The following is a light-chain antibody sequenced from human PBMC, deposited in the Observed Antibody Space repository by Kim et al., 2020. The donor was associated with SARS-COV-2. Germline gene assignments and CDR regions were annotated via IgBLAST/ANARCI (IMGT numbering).Light chain of an antibody. V-gene: IGLV3-19*01. J-gene: IGLJ2*01. CDR2: GKN. Sequence: VALGQTVRITCQGDSLRSYYATWYQQKPGQAPILVIYGKNNRPSGIPGRFSGSSSGNTASLTIIGTQAGDEADYYCNSRDSNDNVVFGGGTKLTVL. CDR1: SLRSYY. CDR3: NSRDSNDNVV.